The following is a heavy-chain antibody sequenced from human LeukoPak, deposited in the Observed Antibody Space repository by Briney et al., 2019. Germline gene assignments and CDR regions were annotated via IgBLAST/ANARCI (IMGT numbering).Heavy chain of an antibody. Sequence: GGSLRLSCAASGVTLSTYAMSWARQAPGKGLERVSSISGSGGSTYYADSVKGRFTISRDNSKNTLYLQMNSLRAEDTAVYYCARDQWLALQHWGQGTLVTVSS. CDR3: ARDQWLALQH. CDR2: ISGSGGST. V-gene: IGHV3-23*01. D-gene: IGHD6-19*01. CDR1: GVTLSTYA. J-gene: IGHJ1*01.